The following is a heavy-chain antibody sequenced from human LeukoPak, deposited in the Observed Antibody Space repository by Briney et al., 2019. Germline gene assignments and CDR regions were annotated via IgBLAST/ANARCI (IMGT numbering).Heavy chain of an antibody. CDR3: AKDPGFAYSEDY. CDR1: GLTFSSYG. J-gene: IGHJ4*02. V-gene: IGHV3-30*02. CDR2: IRYDGSNK. Sequence: GGSLRLSCAASGLTFSSYGMHWVRQAPGKGLEWVAFIRYDGSNKYYADSVKGRFTISRDNSKNTLYLQMNGLRAEDTAVYYCAKDPGFAYSEDYWGQGTLVTVSS. D-gene: IGHD3-3*01.